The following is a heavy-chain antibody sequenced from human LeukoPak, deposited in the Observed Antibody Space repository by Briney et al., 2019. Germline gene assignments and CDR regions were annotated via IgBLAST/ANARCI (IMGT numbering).Heavy chain of an antibody. CDR3: AKDRSGSYSQGLDY. D-gene: IGHD1-26*01. CDR2: IRYDGSNK. CDR1: GFTFSSYG. V-gene: IGHV3-30*02. J-gene: IGHJ4*02. Sequence: PGGSLRLSCAASGFTFSSYGMHWVRQAPGKGLEWVAFIRYDGSNKYYADSVKGRFTSSRDNSKNTLYLQMNSLRAEDTAVYYCAKDRSGSYSQGLDYWGQGTLVTVSS.